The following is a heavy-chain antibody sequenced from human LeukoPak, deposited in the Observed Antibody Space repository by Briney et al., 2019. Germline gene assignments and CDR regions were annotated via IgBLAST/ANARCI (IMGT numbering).Heavy chain of an antibody. CDR1: GYTFTSYA. Sequence: ASVKVSCKASGYTFTSYAINWVRQATGQGLEWMGWMNPNSGNTGYAQKFQGRVTITRNTSISTAYMELSSLRSEDTAVHYCARGQYGSGSYYNGEDYWGQGTLVTVSS. J-gene: IGHJ4*02. CDR2: MNPNSGNT. CDR3: ARGQYGSGSYYNGEDY. D-gene: IGHD3-10*01. V-gene: IGHV1-8*03.